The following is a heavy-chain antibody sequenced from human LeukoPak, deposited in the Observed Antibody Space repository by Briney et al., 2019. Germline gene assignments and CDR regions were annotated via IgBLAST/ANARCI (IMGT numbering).Heavy chain of an antibody. D-gene: IGHD2-2*01. J-gene: IGHJ5*02. V-gene: IGHV3-7*01. Sequence: GGSLRLSCAASGFIFRSFGFHWVRQAPGKGLEWVANIKQDGSEKYYVDSVKGRFTISRDNAKNSLYLQMNSLRAEDTAVYYCARDTSTSWPNWFDPWGQGTLVTVSS. CDR2: IKQDGSEK. CDR1: GFIFRSFG. CDR3: ARDTSTSWPNWFDP.